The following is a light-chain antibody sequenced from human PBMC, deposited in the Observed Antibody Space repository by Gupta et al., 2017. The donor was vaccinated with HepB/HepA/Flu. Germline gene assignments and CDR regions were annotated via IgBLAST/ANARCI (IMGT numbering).Light chain of an antibody. J-gene: IGLJ3*02. CDR3: GDWDTSLRRWA. CDR2: SKD. V-gene: IGLV1-47*02. CDR1: SSNVGRSF. Sequence: QSVLTQPPSVSGTPGQRVTISCSGSSSNVGRSFVYWYQQFSGVAPKLLFDSKDQRPSGVTDRFSCYKAGYYASREIRGLRSEDEANFYGGDWDTSLRRWAFGGGTQMPVL.